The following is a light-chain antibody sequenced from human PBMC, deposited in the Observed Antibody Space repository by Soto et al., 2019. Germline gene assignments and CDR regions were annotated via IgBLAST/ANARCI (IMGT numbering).Light chain of an antibody. V-gene: IGKV3D-15*01. CDR1: QSLSN. Sequence: VLTQSPATLSVSPGVRAILSCRASQSLSNLAWYQQKPGQAPRLLIYGASTRATVIPDRFSGSGSGTEFTLTISSLQSEDFAVYYCQQYNNWPLFGGGTKVDIK. CDR3: QQYNNWPL. CDR2: GAS. J-gene: IGKJ4*01.